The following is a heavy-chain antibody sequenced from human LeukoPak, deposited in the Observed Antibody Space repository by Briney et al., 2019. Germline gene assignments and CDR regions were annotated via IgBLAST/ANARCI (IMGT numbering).Heavy chain of an antibody. D-gene: IGHD2-2*01. J-gene: IGHJ3*02. CDR3: ARHCSSTSCYSSAFDI. CDR2: TSSSTSYI. Sequence: GASLRLSCAASGFTFSSYSMNWVRQAPGKGLEWVSSTSSSTSYIYYADSVKGRFTISRGNAKNSLYLQMNSLRAEDTAVYYCARHCSSTSCYSSAFDIWGQGTMVTVSS. V-gene: IGHV3-21*01. CDR1: GFTFSSYS.